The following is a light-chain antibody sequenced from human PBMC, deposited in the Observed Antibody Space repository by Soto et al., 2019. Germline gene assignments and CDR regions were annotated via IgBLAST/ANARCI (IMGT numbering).Light chain of an antibody. CDR2: DAS. CDR1: QSISTY. J-gene: IGKJ5*01. CDR3: QQSYMDTIT. V-gene: IGKV1-39*01. Sequence: DSQMTQYPSSLSASVGKSVTITWGASQSISTYLTWYQQKPGKAPNALIYDASRLQSGVPSRLSGSGGGTDLTISISSVKNEDFATYLCQQSYMDTITFGQGTRLEIK.